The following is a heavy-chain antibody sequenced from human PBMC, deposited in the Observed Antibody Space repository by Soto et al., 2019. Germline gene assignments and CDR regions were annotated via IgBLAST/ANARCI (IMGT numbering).Heavy chain of an antibody. D-gene: IGHD3-3*01. CDR3: AKDLGTNDFRSAYYTSSYMDV. J-gene: IGHJ6*03. CDR1: GFTFSSYG. CDR2: ISGSGDHT. V-gene: IGHV3-23*01. Sequence: EVQLLESGGGLVQPGGSVRLSCAASGFTFSSYGLNWVRQAPGKGLEWVSVISGSGDHTYYAAFVKGRFPISRDNSKNPLYLQMTSLRAEYPAVNYSAKDLGTNDFRSAYYTSSYMDVWGKGTTVTVSS.